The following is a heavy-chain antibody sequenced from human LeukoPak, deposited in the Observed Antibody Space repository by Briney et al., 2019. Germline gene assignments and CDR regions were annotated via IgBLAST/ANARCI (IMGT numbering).Heavy chain of an antibody. J-gene: IGHJ4*02. V-gene: IGHV3-7*01. CDR3: ARGKPSDSSSYGIGIRYFDY. CDR2: IKQDGSEK. D-gene: IGHD6-13*01. Sequence: GGSLRLSCAASGFTFSTYWMSWVRQAPGKGLEWVANIKQDGSEKYYVDSVKGRFTISRDNAKNSLFLQMNSLRAEDTAVYYCARGKPSDSSSYGIGIRYFDYWGQGTLVTVSS. CDR1: GFTFSTYW.